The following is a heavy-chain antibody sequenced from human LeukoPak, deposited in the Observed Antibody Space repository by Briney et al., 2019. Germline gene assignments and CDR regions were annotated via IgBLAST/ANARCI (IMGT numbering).Heavy chain of an antibody. Sequence: SETLSLTCAAYGGSFSGYYWSWIRQPPGKGLEWIGEINHSGSTNYNPSLKSRVTISVDTSKNQFSLKLSSVTAADTAVYYCARNAPYSNYVMVPYQKNYYYYMDVWGKGTTVTVSS. CDR2: INHSGST. CDR1: GGSFSGYY. D-gene: IGHD4-11*01. V-gene: IGHV4-34*01. J-gene: IGHJ6*03. CDR3: ARNAPYSNYVMVPYQKNYYYYMDV.